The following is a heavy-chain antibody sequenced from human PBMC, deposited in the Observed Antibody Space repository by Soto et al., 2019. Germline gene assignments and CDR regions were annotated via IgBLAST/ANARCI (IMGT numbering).Heavy chain of an antibody. V-gene: IGHV3-23*01. J-gene: IGHJ6*01. CDR1: VCTFSSYA. D-gene: IGHD3-9*01. CDR2: ISGSGGST. CDR3: AKEKVRDFDWLLREDSGMQG. Sequence: VGSLRLSCASSVCTFSSYAMSWVRHSPGKWLEWVSAISGSGGSTYYADSVRGRFTISRDNSKNTLYLQMNSLRAEDKAVYYCAKEKVRDFDWLLREDSGMQGLGQGTRYNVS.